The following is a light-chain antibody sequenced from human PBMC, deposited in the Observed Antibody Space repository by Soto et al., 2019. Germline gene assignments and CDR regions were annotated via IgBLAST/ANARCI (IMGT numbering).Light chain of an antibody. Sequence: DIRMTQSPASLSASVGDSITITCRASQSISTYLNWYQQRPGTAPKLLIYAAASLQSGVPSRFSGSGSGTDFSLTISSLQPEDFATYFCQQSFRTPPWTFGQGTKVEIK. CDR3: QQSFRTPPWT. J-gene: IGKJ1*01. CDR1: QSISTY. CDR2: AAA. V-gene: IGKV1-39*01.